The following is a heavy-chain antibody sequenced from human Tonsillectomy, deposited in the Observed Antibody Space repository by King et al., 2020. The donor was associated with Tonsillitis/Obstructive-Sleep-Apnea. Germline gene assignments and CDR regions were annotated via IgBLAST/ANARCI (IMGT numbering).Heavy chain of an antibody. CDR1: GFTFTNSA. Sequence: VQLVESGPEVKKPGTSVKVSCKASGFTFTNSAVQGVRQARGQRLEWIGWIVVGIGNTNYAQKFQERVTITRDMSTSTAYMELSSLRSEDTAVYYCAAGSDFSGLDPWGQGTLVTVSS. D-gene: IGHD2-21*02. V-gene: IGHV1-58*01. J-gene: IGHJ5*02. CDR2: IVVGIGNT. CDR3: AAGSDFSGLDP.